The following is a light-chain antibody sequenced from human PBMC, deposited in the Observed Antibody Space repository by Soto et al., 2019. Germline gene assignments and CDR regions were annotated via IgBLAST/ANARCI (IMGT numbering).Light chain of an antibody. Sequence: DVQLTQSPSFLSASVGDRLTITCRASQDISSYLAWYQQKPGKAPKLLIHSASTLHSGVPLRFSGSGPGTEFTLTISGLQPEDFATYYCQQLNSYPPWTFGQGTKVDI. CDR1: QDISSY. V-gene: IGKV1-9*01. CDR2: SAS. J-gene: IGKJ1*01. CDR3: QQLNSYPPWT.